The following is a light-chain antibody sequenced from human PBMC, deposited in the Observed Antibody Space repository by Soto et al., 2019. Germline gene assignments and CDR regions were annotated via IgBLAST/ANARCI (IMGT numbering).Light chain of an antibody. V-gene: IGKV1-39*01. CDR2: AAY. J-gene: IGKJ2*01. CDR3: QQSYSTPPYT. Sequence: DIQMTQSPSSLSTSVGDRVTITCRASQYINNYLNWYQQKPGKAPKLLIFAAYNLQSGVPSRFRGSASGTDFTLTISSLQPEDFATYYCQQSYSTPPYTFGQGNKLDMK. CDR1: QYINNY.